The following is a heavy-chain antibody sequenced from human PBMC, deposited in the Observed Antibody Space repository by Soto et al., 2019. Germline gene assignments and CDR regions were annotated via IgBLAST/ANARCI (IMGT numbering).Heavy chain of an antibody. CDR2: ISPGGIAT. J-gene: IGHJ5*02. CDR3: ATKGDRGST. D-gene: IGHD3-10*01. V-gene: IGHV3-7*01. CDR1: GFSFTTYR. Sequence: EVQVVESGGGLVQPGGSLRLSCAVSGFSFTTYRMTWVRQAPGRGLEWVANISPGGIATHYVDSVKGRFTISGDNAKNSVYLQMNSLRADDTAVYYCATKGDRGSTWGQGTLVTVSS.